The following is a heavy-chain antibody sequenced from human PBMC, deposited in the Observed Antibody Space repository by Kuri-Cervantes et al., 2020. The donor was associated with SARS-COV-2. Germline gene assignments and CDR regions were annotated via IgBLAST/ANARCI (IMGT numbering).Heavy chain of an antibody. J-gene: IGHJ5*02. Sequence: ASVKVSCKASGYTFTSYGIIWVRQAPGQGLEWMGWISGDNGDTNYAQKFQGRVTITKDTSTSTAYMELRSLRSDDTAVYYCAPFYYRSINNWSDPWGQGTQVTVSS. D-gene: IGHD3-10*01. V-gene: IGHV1-18*04. CDR3: APFYYRSINNWSDP. CDR1: GYTFTSYG. CDR2: ISGDNGDT.